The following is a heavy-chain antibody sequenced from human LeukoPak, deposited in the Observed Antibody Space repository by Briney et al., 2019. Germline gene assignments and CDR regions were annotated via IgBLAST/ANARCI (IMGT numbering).Heavy chain of an antibody. V-gene: IGHV4-38-2*02. D-gene: IGHD5-24*01. CDR2: IYHSGST. CDR1: GYSIRSGYY. J-gene: IGHJ4*02. Sequence: SETLSLTCTVSGYSIRSGYYWGWIRQPPEKGLEWIGSIYHSGSTYYNPSLKSRVTISVDTSKNQFSLKLSSVTAADTAVYYCARRRRDGYNPGLRWGQGTLVTVSS. CDR3: ARRRRDGYNPGLR.